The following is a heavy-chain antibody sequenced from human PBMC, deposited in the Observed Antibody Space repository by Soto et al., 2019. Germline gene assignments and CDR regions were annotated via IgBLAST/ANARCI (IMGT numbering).Heavy chain of an antibody. V-gene: IGHV1-69*13. CDR2: IIPIFGTA. D-gene: IGHD1-20*01. CDR3: ARWCNWNAVYYYGMDV. CDR1: GGTFSSYA. J-gene: IGHJ6*02. Sequence: GAPVKVSCKASGGTFSSYAISWVRQAPGQGLEWMGGIIPIFGTANYAQKFQGRVTITADESTSTAYMELSSLRSEDTAVYYCARWCNWNAVYYYGMDVWGQGPTVTVSS.